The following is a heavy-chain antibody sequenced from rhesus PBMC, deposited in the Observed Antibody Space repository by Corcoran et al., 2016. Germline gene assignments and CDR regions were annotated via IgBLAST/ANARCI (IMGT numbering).Heavy chain of an antibody. CDR1: GGSISVGYG. V-gene: IGHV4S7*01. D-gene: IGHD3-3*01. Sequence: QVQLQESGPGLLKPSEPLSLTCAVSGGSISVGYGWGWFPHPPGKGLAWIGSIYSSSGNTYYNPSIKSRVTISTDTSKNQFSLKLSSVTAADTAVYYCARDDLNIWTGYYTVAFDFWGQGLRVTVSS. J-gene: IGHJ3*01. CDR2: IYSSSGNT. CDR3: ARDDLNIWTGYYTVAFDF.